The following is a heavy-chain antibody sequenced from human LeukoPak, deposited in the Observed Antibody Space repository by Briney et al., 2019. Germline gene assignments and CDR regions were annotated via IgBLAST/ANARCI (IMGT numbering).Heavy chain of an antibody. CDR3: ARANYMDV. V-gene: IGHV3-48*01. CDR2: ISSSSSTI. CDR1: GFTFSSYE. Sequence: PGGSLRPSCAASGFTFSSYEMNLVRQAPGKGLEWVSYISSSSSTIYYADSVKGRFTISRDNAKNSLYLQMNSLRAEDTAVYYCARANYMDVWGKGTTVTVSS. J-gene: IGHJ6*03.